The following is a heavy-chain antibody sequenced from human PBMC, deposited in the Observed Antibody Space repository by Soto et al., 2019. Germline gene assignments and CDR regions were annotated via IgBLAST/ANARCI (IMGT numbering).Heavy chain of an antibody. D-gene: IGHD3-16*01. Sequence: QVQLVESGGGVVQPGRSLRLSCAASGFTFSSYAMHWVRQAPGKGLEWVAVISYDGSKKYYADSVKGRFTISRDNSKNTLYLQMNSLRAEDTAVYYGAFGGYDYWGQGTLVTVSS. CDR3: AFGGYDY. CDR2: ISYDGSKK. J-gene: IGHJ4*02. V-gene: IGHV3-30-3*01. CDR1: GFTFSSYA.